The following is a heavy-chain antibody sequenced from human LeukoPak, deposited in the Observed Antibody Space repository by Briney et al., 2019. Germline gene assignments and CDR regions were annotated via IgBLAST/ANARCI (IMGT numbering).Heavy chain of an antibody. CDR1: GYSFTSYW. CDR3: ARRGYCSGGSCYSLNWFDP. V-gene: IGHV5-51*01. CDR2: IYPGDSDT. Sequence: KSGESLKISCKGSGYSFTSYWIGWVRQMPGKGLEWMGIIYPGDSDTRYSPSFQGQVTISADKSISTAYLQWSSLKASDTAMYYCARRGYCSGGSCYSLNWFDPWGQGTLVTVSS. D-gene: IGHD2-15*01. J-gene: IGHJ5*02.